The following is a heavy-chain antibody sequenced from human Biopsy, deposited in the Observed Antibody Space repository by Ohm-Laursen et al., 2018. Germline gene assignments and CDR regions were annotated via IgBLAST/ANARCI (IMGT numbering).Heavy chain of an antibody. J-gene: IGHJ6*02. Sequence: SLRLSCAASGFTFSAYSIVWVRQAPGKGLEWVSAISSRTTSEYYADSVKGRVTISRDNADNSVSLQMSNLRLDDTAVYYCARWYGDLFYYYNGMDVWGQGTTVIVSS. CDR1: GFTFSAYS. CDR2: ISSRTTSE. V-gene: IGHV3-21*01. D-gene: IGHD3-10*01. CDR3: ARWYGDLFYYYNGMDV.